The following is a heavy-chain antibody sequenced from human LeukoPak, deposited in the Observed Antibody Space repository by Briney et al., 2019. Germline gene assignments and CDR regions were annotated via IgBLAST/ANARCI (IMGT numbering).Heavy chain of an antibody. D-gene: IGHD6-19*01. CDR1: GFTFGDYA. J-gene: IGHJ4*02. CDR2: IRSKAFGGTT. Sequence: GGSLRLSCTASGFTFGDYAMSWFRQAPGKGLEWVGFIRSKAFGGTTEHAASVKGRFTISRDDSKSIAYLQMNSLKTEDTAVYYCAKGPREGYSSGWYEGYWGQGTLVTVSS. CDR3: AKGPREGYSSGWYEGY. V-gene: IGHV3-49*03.